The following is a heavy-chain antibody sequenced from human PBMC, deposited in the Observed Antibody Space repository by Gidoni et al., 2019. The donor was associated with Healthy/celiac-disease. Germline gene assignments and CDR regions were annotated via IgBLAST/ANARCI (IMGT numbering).Heavy chain of an antibody. CDR3: AHYGDYSAFQH. J-gene: IGHJ1*01. Sequence: EVQLVESGGGLVQPGGSLRLYCAASGFTFSSYAMSWFRQAPGKGLEWFSAISGSGGSTYYADSVKGRFTISRDNSKNTLYLQMNSLRAEDTAVYYCAHYGDYSAFQHWGQGTLVTVSS. CDR1: GFTFSSYA. V-gene: IGHV3-23*04. CDR2: ISGSGGST. D-gene: IGHD4-17*01.